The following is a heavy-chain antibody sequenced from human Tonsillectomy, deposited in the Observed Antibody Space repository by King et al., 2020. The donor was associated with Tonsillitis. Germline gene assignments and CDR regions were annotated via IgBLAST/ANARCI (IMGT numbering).Heavy chain of an antibody. V-gene: IGHV4-59*08. Sequence: MQLQESGPGLVKPSETLSLTCTVSGVSISSYYWSWIRQPPGKGLEWIGYIYYSGSTNYNPSLKSRVTISVDTSKNQFSLKLSSVTAADTAVYYCARHVMYGSSWYYFDYWGQGTLVTVSS. CDR3: ARHVMYGSSWYYFDY. D-gene: IGHD6-13*01. CDR1: GVSISSYY. CDR2: IYYSGST. J-gene: IGHJ4*02.